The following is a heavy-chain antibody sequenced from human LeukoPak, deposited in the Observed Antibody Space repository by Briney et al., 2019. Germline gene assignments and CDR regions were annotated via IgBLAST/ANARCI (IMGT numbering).Heavy chain of an antibody. V-gene: IGHV3-7*01. CDR1: GFTFTDYY. D-gene: IGHD1-14*01. CDR2: INQDGSTK. J-gene: IGHJ4*02. Sequence: PGGSLRLSCAASGFTFTDYYIGWVRQAPGKGLEWVASINQDGSTKIYVNSVKGRFTISRDNAKESVYLQMDSLTADDTAVYYCARSLWPEDSWGQGTQVTVSS. CDR3: ARSLWPEDS.